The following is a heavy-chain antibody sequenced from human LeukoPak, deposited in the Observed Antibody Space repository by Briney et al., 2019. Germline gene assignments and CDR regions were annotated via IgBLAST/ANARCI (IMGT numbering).Heavy chain of an antibody. D-gene: IGHD2-15*01. J-gene: IGHJ5*02. Sequence: GGSLRLSCAASGFTFSTYAMSWVRQAPGKGLDWVSAISGRGGSTFYADSVKGRFTISRDNSKNTLYLQMNSLRAEDTAVYYCARDRLRLGYERTNWFDPWGQGTLVTVSS. CDR1: GFTFSTYA. V-gene: IGHV3-23*01. CDR2: ISGRGGST. CDR3: ARDRLRLGYERTNWFDP.